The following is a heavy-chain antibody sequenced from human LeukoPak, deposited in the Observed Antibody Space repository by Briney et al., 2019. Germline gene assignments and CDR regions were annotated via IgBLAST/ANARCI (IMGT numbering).Heavy chain of an antibody. Sequence: SVKVSCKASGGTFGMYAISWVRQAPGQGLEWMGRIVPFLNITNYAQKFQGRLTITADKVTRTAYMELSSLRSEDTAVYFCARDPDSSADDYWGQGTLVTVSS. J-gene: IGHJ4*02. D-gene: IGHD3-22*01. CDR3: ARDPDSSADDY. CDR2: IVPFLNIT. V-gene: IGHV1-69*04. CDR1: GGTFGMYA.